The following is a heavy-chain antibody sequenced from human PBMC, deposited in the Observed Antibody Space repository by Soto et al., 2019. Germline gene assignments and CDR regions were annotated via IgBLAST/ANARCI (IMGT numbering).Heavy chain of an antibody. V-gene: IGHV4-4*02. CDR1: GGSISSSNW. Sequence: PSETLSLTCAVSGGSISSSNWWSWVRQPPGKGLEWIGEINHRGSTNYNPSLKSRVTISVDTSKNQFSLKLSSVTAADTAVYYCARTSRFDSWGQGTLVTVSS. CDR2: INHRGST. CDR3: ARTSRFDS. D-gene: IGHD6-6*01. J-gene: IGHJ4*02.